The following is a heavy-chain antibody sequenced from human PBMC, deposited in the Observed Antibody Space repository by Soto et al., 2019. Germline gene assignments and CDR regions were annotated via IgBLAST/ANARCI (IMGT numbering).Heavy chain of an antibody. CDR2: IDWDDDK. J-gene: IGHJ5*02. Sequence: SGPTLVNPTQTLTLTCTFSGFSLSTSGMCVSWIRQPPGKALEWLALIDWDDDKYYSTSLKTRLTISKDTSKNQVVLTMTNMDPVGTATYYCARTYYDSTRGPFGWFDPWGQGTLVTVSS. CDR1: GFSLSTSGMC. CDR3: ARTYYDSTRGPFGWFDP. D-gene: IGHD3-22*01. V-gene: IGHV2-70*01.